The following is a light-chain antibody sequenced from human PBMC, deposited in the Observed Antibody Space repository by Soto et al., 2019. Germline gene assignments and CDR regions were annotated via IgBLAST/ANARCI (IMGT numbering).Light chain of an antibody. V-gene: IGLV1-40*01. CDR1: NSNIGAGYD. J-gene: IGLJ7*01. CDR3: QSYDSSLSGPVL. Sequence: SVLTQPPSVSGAPGQRVTISCTGSNSNIGAGYDVNWYQHLPGTAPKLLIYGDTIRPSGVPDRFSGSKSATSASLAIAGLQVEDEGDYYCQSYDSSLSGPVLFGGGTQLTVL. CDR2: GDT.